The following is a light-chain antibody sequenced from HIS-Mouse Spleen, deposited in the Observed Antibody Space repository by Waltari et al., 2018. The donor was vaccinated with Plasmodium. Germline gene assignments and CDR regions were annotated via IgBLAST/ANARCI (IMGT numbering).Light chain of an antibody. CDR3: QQYNNWSFT. CDR1: QSVSSN. Sequence: EIVMPQSPATLSVSPGERATLSCRASQSVSSNLAWSQQKPGQAPRLLIYGASTRATGIPARFSGSGSGTEFTLTISSLQSEDFAVYYCQQYNNWSFTFGPGTKVDIK. V-gene: IGKV3-15*01. CDR2: GAS. J-gene: IGKJ3*01.